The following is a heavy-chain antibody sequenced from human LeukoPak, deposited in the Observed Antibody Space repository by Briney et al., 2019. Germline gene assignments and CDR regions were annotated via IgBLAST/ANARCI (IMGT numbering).Heavy chain of an antibody. CDR1: GFTFSSHW. V-gene: IGHV3-7*01. D-gene: IGHD6-13*01. J-gene: IGHJ4*02. Sequence: GGSLRLSCAASGFTFSSHWMSWVRQAPGKGLEWVANIKQDGSEKYYVDSVKGRFTISRDNAKNSLYLQMNSLRAEDTAVYYCARDYIAFDYWGQGTLVTVSS. CDR2: IKQDGSEK. CDR3: ARDYIAFDY.